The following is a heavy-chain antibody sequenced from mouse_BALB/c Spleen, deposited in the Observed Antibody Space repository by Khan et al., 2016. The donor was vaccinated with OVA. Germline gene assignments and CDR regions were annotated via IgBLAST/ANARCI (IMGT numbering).Heavy chain of an antibody. CDR2: INPSTDYT. CDR1: GSTFTNYW. J-gene: IGHJ3*01. CDR3: VNHGSSSAWFTY. Sequence: VQLKQSGAALAKPGASVKMSCKASGSTFTNYWMHWVKQRPGQGLEWIGYINPSTDYTEYNQKFKDKATLTADKSSSTAYMHLPTLTSEDSALYNCVNHGSSSAWFTYWGQGTLVTVSA. V-gene: IGHV1-7*01. D-gene: IGHD1-1*01.